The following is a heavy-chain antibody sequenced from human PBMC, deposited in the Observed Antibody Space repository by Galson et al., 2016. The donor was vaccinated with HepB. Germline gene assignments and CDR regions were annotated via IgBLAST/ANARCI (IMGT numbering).Heavy chain of an antibody. Sequence: SLRLSCAVSAGTFKNYAMNWVRQAPGKGLEWVAAISGSGGRTSYEDSVRGRFTISRDNSKNTLFLRMNSVGVEDTAVYFCAKSGFFGELGKWSQGTGVVVSS. CDR3: AKSGFFGELGK. CDR1: AGTFKNYA. D-gene: IGHD3-10*01. CDR2: ISGSGGRT. J-gene: IGHJ4*02. V-gene: IGHV3-23*01.